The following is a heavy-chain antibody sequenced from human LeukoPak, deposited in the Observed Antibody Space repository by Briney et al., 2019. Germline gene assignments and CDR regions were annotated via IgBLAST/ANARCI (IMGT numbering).Heavy chain of an antibody. D-gene: IGHD6-19*01. V-gene: IGHV1-46*01. J-gene: IGHJ1*01. Sequence: ASLKVSCKASGYTFTSYYMHWVRQAPGQGLEWMGIINPSGGSTSYAQKFQGRVTMTRDTSTSTVYMELSSLRSEDTAVYYCARSLTVAGTFQHWGQGTLVTVSS. CDR2: INPSGGST. CDR3: ARSLTVAGTFQH. CDR1: GYTFTSYY.